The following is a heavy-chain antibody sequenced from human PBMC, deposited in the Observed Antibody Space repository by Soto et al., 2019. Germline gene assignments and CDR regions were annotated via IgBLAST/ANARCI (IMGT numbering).Heavy chain of an antibody. CDR3: ARQEGPYGGISK. Sequence: SETLSLTCTVYGGSISTSYSWGWIRQPPGMGLEWIGIIFYSGSTYYNPSLKSRVTISVDTSKNQFSLKLSSVTAADTAVHYCARQEGPYGGISKWGQGILVTVSS. V-gene: IGHV4-39*01. CDR2: IFYSGST. J-gene: IGHJ4*02. D-gene: IGHD4-17*01. CDR1: GGSISTSYS.